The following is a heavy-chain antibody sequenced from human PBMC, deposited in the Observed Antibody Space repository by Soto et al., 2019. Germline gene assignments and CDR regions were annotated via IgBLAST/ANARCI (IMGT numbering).Heavy chain of an antibody. CDR3: AREGYSYGSGWFDP. V-gene: IGHV4-59*01. J-gene: IGHJ5*02. CDR2: IYYSGST. D-gene: IGHD5-18*01. Sequence: QVQLQESGPGLVKPSETLSLTCTVSGGSISSYYWSWIRQPPGKGLEWIGYIYYSGSTNYNPSLKRRVHVSVDTPKNQFSLQLRSVTAADTAVYYCAREGYSYGSGWFDPWGQGTLVTVSS. CDR1: GGSISSYY.